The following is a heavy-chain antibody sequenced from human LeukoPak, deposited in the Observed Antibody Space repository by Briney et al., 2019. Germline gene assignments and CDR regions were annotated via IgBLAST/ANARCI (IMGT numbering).Heavy chain of an antibody. CDR3: ARDSYFSGSGSYPWFDP. D-gene: IGHD3-10*01. CDR2: IYYSGST. CDR1: GGSISSSSYY. J-gene: IGHJ5*02. V-gene: IGHV4-39*07. Sequence: SETLSLTCTVSGGSISSSSYYWGWIRQPPGKGLEWIGSIYYSGSTYYNPSLRSRVTISVDTSKNQFSLKLSSVTAADTAVYYCARDSYFSGSGSYPWFDPWGQGILVTVSS.